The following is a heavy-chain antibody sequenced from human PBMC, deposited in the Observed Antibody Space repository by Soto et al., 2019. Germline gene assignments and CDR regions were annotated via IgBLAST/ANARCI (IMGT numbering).Heavy chain of an antibody. D-gene: IGHD1-26*01. CDR2: IIPIFGTA. CDR1: ARTFSSYA. V-gene: IGHV1-69*13. J-gene: IGHJ5*02. CDR3: ARGAARATARFDP. Sequence: SVTVSCKASARTFSSYAISWVRQAPGQGLEWMGGIIPIFGTANYAQKFQGRVTITADESTSTAYMELSSLRSEDTAVYYCARGAARATARFDPWGQGTLVTVSS.